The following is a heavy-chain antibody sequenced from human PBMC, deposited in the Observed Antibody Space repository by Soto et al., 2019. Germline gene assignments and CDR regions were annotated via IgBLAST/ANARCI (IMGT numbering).Heavy chain of an antibody. Sequence: PGGSLRLSCAASGFTFSSYAMSWVRQAPGKGLEWVSAISGSGGSTYYADPVKGRFTISRDNSKNTLYLQMNSLRVEDTAVYYCARDRTFGPPLVRFDSWGQGTLVTVSS. CDR3: ARDRTFGPPLVRFDS. CDR1: GFTFSSYA. D-gene: IGHD6-6*01. CDR2: ISGSGGST. V-gene: IGHV3-23*01. J-gene: IGHJ4*02.